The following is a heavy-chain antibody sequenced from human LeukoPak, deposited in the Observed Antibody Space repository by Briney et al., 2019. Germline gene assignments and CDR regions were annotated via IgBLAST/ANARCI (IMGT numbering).Heavy chain of an antibody. J-gene: IGHJ4*02. V-gene: IGHV3-7*04. Sequence: GRFTISRDNAKNSLYLQMNSLRDEDTAVYFCARLLTYYYDSSGRSNDYWGQGTLVTVSS. CDR3: ARLLTYYYDSSGRSNDY. D-gene: IGHD3-22*01.